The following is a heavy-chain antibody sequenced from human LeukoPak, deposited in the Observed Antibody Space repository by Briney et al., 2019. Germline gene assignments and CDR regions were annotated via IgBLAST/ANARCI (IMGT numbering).Heavy chain of an antibody. Sequence: SETLSLTCTVSGGSISSSSYYWGWIRQPPGKGLEWIGSIYYSGSTYYNPSLKSRVTISVDTSKNQFSLKLSSVTAADTAVYYCSQRSDLLLLDAFDIWGQGTMVTVSS. CDR2: IYYSGST. D-gene: IGHD2-15*01. J-gene: IGHJ3*02. CDR3: SQRSDLLLLDAFDI. CDR1: GGSISSSSYY. V-gene: IGHV4-39*01.